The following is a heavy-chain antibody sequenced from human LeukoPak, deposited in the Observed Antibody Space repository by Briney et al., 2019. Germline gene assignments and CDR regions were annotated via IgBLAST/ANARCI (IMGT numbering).Heavy chain of an antibody. CDR1: RFTFSNYW. V-gene: IGHV3-7*01. Sequence: GGSLRLSCVASRFTFSNYWMSWVRQAPGKGLEWVANINQDGSKKRYADSMKGRFTISRDNAKESLFLQLSSLRAEDTAVYYCARAHSWDGMDVWGQGTTVTVSS. J-gene: IGHJ6*02. CDR2: INQDGSKK. CDR3: ARAHSWDGMDV. D-gene: IGHD6-13*01.